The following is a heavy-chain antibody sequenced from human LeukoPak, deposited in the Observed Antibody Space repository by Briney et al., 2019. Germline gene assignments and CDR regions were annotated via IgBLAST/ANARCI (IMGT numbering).Heavy chain of an antibody. CDR3: ARTRDPHDY. CDR2: INPNSGGT. Sequence: ASVKVSCKASVYTFTDYYMHWVQQAPGQGLEWMGWINPNSGGTNYAQKFQGRVTMTRDTSISTAYMELSRLRSDDTSVYYCARTRDPHDYWGQGTLVTVSS. V-gene: IGHV1-2*02. CDR1: VYTFTDYY. J-gene: IGHJ4*02.